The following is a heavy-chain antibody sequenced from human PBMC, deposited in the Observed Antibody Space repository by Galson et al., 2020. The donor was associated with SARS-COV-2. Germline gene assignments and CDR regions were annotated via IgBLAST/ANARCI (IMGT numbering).Heavy chain of an antibody. J-gene: IGHJ6*02. D-gene: IGHD1-1*01. CDR2: ISYDGAIK. CDR1: GFTFSTYG. Sequence: QLGESLKISCAASGFTFSTYGMHWVRQAPGKGLEWVAVISYDGAIKYYADSVKGRFTISRDNSKNTLYLQMNSLRAEDTAVYYCAKTTSSYYFYYYGMDVWGQGTTVTVSS. CDR3: AKTTSSYYFYYYGMDV. V-gene: IGHV3-30*18.